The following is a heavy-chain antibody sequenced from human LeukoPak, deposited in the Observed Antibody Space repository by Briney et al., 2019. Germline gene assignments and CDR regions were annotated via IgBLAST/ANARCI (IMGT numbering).Heavy chain of an antibody. Sequence: PGGSLRLSCAASGFTFSSYDMHWVRQPRGKGLEWVSSIGTSGDTYYPGSVKGRFTISRDNAKNTLFLQMNSLRADDTAVYYCAPDLRSGFPWGQGTLVTVSS. D-gene: IGHD2-15*01. CDR2: IGTSGDT. CDR3: APDLRSGFP. V-gene: IGHV3-13*04. J-gene: IGHJ5*02. CDR1: GFTFSSYD.